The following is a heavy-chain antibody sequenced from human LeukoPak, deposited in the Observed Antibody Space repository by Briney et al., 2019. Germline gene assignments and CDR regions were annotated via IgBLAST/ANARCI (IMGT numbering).Heavy chain of an antibody. Sequence: SVKVSCKASGGTFSSYAISWVGQAPGQGLEWMGRIIPILGIANYAQKFQGRVTITGDKSTSTAYMELSSLRSEDTAVYYCARDRTDGSGIYFDYWGQGTLVTVSS. CDR2: IIPILGIA. D-gene: IGHD3-10*01. J-gene: IGHJ4*02. V-gene: IGHV1-69*04. CDR3: ARDRTDGSGIYFDY. CDR1: GGTFSSYA.